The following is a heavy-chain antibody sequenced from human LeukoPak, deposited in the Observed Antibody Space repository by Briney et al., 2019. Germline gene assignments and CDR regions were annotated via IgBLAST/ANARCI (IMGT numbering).Heavy chain of an antibody. J-gene: IGHJ3*02. CDR1: GSTFSSYA. D-gene: IGHD1-26*01. V-gene: IGHV1-69*13. CDR2: IIPIFGTA. Sequence: SVKVSCKASGSTFSSYAISWVRQAPGQGLEWMGGIIPIFGTANYAQKFQGRVTITADESTSTAYMELSSLRSEDTAVYYCARGRIVGATPDAFDIWGQGTMVTVSS. CDR3: ARGRIVGATPDAFDI.